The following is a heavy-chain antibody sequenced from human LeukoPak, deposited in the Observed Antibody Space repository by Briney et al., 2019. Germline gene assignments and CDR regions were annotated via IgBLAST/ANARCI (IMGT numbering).Heavy chain of an antibody. CDR1: GFTFSDHY. V-gene: IGHV3-72*01. D-gene: IGHD4-17*01. J-gene: IGHJ6*02. Sequence: PGGSLRLSCATSGFTFSDHYMDSVRQAPGKGLEWVARTRTKAKDYTTEYAASVKGRFTVSRDESMHSLYLQMNSLKTEDTAVYYCARGPTVTFNYHYGMDVWGQGTTVTVSS. CDR3: ARGPTVTFNYHYGMDV. CDR2: TRTKAKDYTT.